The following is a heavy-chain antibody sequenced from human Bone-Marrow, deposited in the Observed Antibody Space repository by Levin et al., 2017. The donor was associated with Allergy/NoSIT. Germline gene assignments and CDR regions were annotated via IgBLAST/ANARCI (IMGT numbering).Heavy chain of an antibody. CDR1: GGTFSSYA. Sequence: SVKVSCKASGGTFSSYAISWVRQAPGQGLEWMGGIIPIFGTANYAQKFQGRVTITADESTSTAYMELSSLRSEDTAVYYCASLGTLRGVILYYYGMDVWGQGTTVTVSS. D-gene: IGHD3-10*01. CDR3: ASLGTLRGVILYYYGMDV. V-gene: IGHV1-69*13. CDR2: IIPIFGTA. J-gene: IGHJ6*02.